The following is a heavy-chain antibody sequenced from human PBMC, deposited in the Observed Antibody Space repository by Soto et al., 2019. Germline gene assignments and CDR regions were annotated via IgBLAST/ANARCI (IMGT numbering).Heavy chain of an antibody. J-gene: IGHJ6*02. CDR3: AAGVRENYGMDV. CDR1: GFTFTSSA. V-gene: IGHV1-58*01. Sequence: ASVKVSCKASGFTFTSSAVQWVRQARGQRLEWIGWIVVGSGNTNYAQEFQERVTITRDMSTSTAYMELSSLRSEDTAVYYCAAGVRENYGMDVWGQGTTVTVSS. CDR2: IVVGSGNT.